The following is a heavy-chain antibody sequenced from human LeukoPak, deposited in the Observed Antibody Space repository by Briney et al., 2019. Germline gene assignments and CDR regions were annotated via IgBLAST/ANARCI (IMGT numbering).Heavy chain of an antibody. CDR1: GFTFSNYA. CDR2: MSGSGGST. J-gene: IGHJ4*02. D-gene: IGHD3-10*01. CDR3: AKNAVRGVVTTYHFDY. Sequence: GGSLRLSCSASGFTFSNYAMSWVRQAPGKGLEWVSAMSGSGGSTYYVDSVKGRFTISRDNSKNTLDLQLNSLRAEDTAIYYCAKNAVRGVVTTYHFDYWGQGTLVTVSS. V-gene: IGHV3-23*01.